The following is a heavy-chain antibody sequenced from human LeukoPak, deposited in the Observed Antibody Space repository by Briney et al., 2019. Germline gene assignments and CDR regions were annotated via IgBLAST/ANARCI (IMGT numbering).Heavy chain of an antibody. D-gene: IGHD2-2*01. V-gene: IGHV1-18*01. CDR2: ISTYNGIT. Sequence: ASVNVSCKASGYTFNTHGLSWVRQAPGQGLEWMGWISTYNGITKVVENLKGRVTMTTDTSTSTAYMELRSLTSDDTAVYYCASSRFSDIVVVPAADYWGQGTLVTVSS. CDR3: ASSRFSDIVVVPAADY. CDR1: GYTFNTHG. J-gene: IGHJ4*02.